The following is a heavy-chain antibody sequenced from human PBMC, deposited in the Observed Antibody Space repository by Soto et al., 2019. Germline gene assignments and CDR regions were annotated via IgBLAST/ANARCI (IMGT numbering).Heavy chain of an antibody. Sequence: PSETLSLTCAVYGGSFSGYYWSWIRQPPGKGLEWIGEINHSGSTNYNPSLKSRVTISVDTSKNQFSLKLSSVTAADTAVYYCARHYYGSGSYYGYYYYYGMDVWGQGTTVTGSS. CDR3: ARHYYGSGSYYGYYYYYGMDV. V-gene: IGHV4-34*01. D-gene: IGHD3-10*01. CDR2: INHSGST. CDR1: GGSFSGYY. J-gene: IGHJ6*02.